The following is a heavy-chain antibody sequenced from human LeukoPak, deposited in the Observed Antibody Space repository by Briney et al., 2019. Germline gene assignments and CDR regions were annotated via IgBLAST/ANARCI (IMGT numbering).Heavy chain of an antibody. V-gene: IGHV3-7*01. D-gene: IGHD2-2*01. Sequence: PGGSLRLSCAASGFTFSSYWMSWVRQAPGKGLEWVANIKQDGSEKYYVDSVKGRFTISRDNAKNSLYLQMNRRRAEDTAVYYCARDDCSSISCYHNWFDPWGQGTLVTVSS. CDR3: ARDDCSSISCYHNWFDP. CDR2: IKQDGSEK. J-gene: IGHJ5*02. CDR1: GFTFSSYW.